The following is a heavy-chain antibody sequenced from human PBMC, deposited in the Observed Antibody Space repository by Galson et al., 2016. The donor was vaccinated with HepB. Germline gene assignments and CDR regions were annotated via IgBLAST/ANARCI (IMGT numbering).Heavy chain of an antibody. CDR3: TLLQEHL. J-gene: IGHJ6*01. V-gene: IGHV3-53*01. CDR2: IYSDTST. CDR1: ALTIRKNY. Sequence: SLRLSCAASALTIRKNYMSWVRQAPGQGLEWVSTIYSDTSTYYADSVKGRFTISRDNSKNTVYLQMNSLHQGPIGLPPGTLLQEHLWG.